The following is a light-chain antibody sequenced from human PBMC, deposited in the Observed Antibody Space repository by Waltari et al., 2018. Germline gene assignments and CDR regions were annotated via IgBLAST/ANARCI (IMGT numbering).Light chain of an antibody. CDR2: DVS. V-gene: IGLV2-14*03. CDR3: KSYTGTGSWV. CDR1: KSDVGFYNY. J-gene: IGLJ3*02. Sequence: QSALTQPASVSGSPGQSITIFCTGPKSDVGFYNYVFWYQQHPGKAPKVIIYDVSQRPSGISNRFSGSKSGNTASLTISGLQADDEADYYCKSYTGTGSWVFGGGTKLTVL.